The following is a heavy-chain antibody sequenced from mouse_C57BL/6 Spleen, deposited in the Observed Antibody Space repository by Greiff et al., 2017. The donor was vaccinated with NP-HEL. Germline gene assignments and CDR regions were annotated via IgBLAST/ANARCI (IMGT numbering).Heavy chain of an antibody. CDR1: GYTFTSYD. J-gene: IGHJ1*03. D-gene: IGHD1-1*01. CDR2: IYPRDGST. Sequence: QVQLQQSGPELVKPGASVKLSCKASGYTFTSYDINWVKQRPGQGLEWIGWIYPRDGSTTYNEKFKGKATLTVDTSSSTAYMELHILTSEDSAVYFWARAEGTTVVRNVDVWGTGTTVTVSS. V-gene: IGHV1-85*01. CDR3: ARAEGTTVVRNVDV.